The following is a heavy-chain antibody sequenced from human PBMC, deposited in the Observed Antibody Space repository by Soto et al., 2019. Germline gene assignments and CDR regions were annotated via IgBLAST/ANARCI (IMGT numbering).Heavy chain of an antibody. V-gene: IGHV1-69*02. CDR1: GASFSSFT. J-gene: IGHJ3*02. CDR2: ITPLLGIT. CDR3: ARGPRGSLDI. D-gene: IGHD3-10*01. Sequence: QVQLVQSGAEVKKPGSSVRVSCKSSGASFSSFTITWVRQAPGQGLEWMGRITPLLGITDNAQRFQGRGTITADKSTSTSYMELSGLRSEDTAVYFCARGPRGSLDIWGQGTMVTVSS.